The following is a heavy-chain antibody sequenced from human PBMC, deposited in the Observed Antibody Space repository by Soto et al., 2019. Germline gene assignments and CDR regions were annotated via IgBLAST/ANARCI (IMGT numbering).Heavy chain of an antibody. Sequence: GGSLRLSCAASGFIFTDFGMSWVRRAPGKGLEWVSSINWNGDTTGYADSVKGRFTISRDNAKNSLYLQMNSLTADDTAVYHCARDLGGFLASGNYYTNGILNGGQGGLVTVSS. V-gene: IGHV3-20*01. CDR2: INWNGDTT. J-gene: IGHJ4*02. CDR1: GFIFTDFG. D-gene: IGHD3-10*01. CDR3: ARDLGGFLASGNYYTNGILN.